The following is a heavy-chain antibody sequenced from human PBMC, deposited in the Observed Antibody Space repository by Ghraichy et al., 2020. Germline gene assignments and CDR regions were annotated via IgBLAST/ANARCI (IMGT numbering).Heavy chain of an antibody. D-gene: IGHD7-27*01. CDR3: TKGTWGSPFDH. V-gene: IGHV3-9*01. Sequence: LSLTCAASGFTFGDHTMHWVRQAPGKGLEWVSGITWNSDTTDYADSVRGRFTISRDNAKNSLYLQMNSLRPEDTALYYCTKGTWGSPFDHWGQGTLVTVSS. J-gene: IGHJ4*02. CDR2: ITWNSDTT. CDR1: GFTFGDHT.